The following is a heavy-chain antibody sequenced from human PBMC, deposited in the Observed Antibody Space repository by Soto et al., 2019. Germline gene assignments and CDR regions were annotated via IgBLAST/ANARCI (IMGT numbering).Heavy chain of an antibody. J-gene: IGHJ5*02. CDR3: ARRRCTTTTCFDP. CDR1: GGSINSGNYY. CDR2: ISYSGSA. V-gene: IGHV4-31*03. Sequence: PSETLSLTCSVSGGSINSGNYYWSWIRQHPGKGLEWIGYISYSGSAHYNPSPRSRVFISVDASRNQFSLKLSSVTAADTAVYYCARRRCTTTTCFDPWGQGTLVTVSS. D-gene: IGHD2-2*01.